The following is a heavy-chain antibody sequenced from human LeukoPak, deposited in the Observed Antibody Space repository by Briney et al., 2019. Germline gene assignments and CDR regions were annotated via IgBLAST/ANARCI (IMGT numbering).Heavy chain of an antibody. CDR3: ARDVYIAVAGTGKSDYYYYYGMDV. V-gene: IGHV4-59*01. CDR2: IYYSGST. Sequence: SETLSLTCAVSGGSISSYYWSWIRQPPGKGLEWIGYIYYSGSTNYNPSLRSRVTISVDTSKNQFSLKLSSVTAADTAVYYCARDVYIAVAGTGKSDYYYYYGMDVWGQGTTVTVSS. J-gene: IGHJ6*02. CDR1: GGSISSYY. D-gene: IGHD6-19*01.